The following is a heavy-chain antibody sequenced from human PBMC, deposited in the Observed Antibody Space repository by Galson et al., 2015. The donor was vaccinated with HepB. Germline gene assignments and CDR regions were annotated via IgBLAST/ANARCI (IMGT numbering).Heavy chain of an antibody. V-gene: IGHV1-18*04. D-gene: IGHD2-15*01. CDR3: ARDSGGGTYCSGGSCYHYGMDV. Sequence: SVKVSCKASGYTFTSYGISWVRQAPGQGLEWMGWISAYNGNTNYAQKLQGRVTMTTDTSTSTAYMELRSLRSDDTAVYYCARDSGGGTYCSGGSCYHYGMDVWGQGTTVTVSS. CDR1: GYTFTSYG. CDR2: ISAYNGNT. J-gene: IGHJ6*02.